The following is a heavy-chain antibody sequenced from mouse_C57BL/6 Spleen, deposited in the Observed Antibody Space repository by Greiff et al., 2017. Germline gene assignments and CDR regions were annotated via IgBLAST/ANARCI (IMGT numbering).Heavy chain of an antibody. CDR3: AHYYGSSYWFAY. D-gene: IGHD1-1*01. V-gene: IGHV1-18*01. J-gene: IGHJ3*01. CDR1: GYTFTDYN. Sequence: EVQLQQSGPELVKPGASVKIPCKASGYTFTDYNMDWVKQSHGKSLEWIGDINPNNGGTIYNQKFKGKATLTVDKSSSTAYMELRSLTSEDTAVYYCAHYYGSSYWFAYWGQGTLVTVSA. CDR2: INPNNGGT.